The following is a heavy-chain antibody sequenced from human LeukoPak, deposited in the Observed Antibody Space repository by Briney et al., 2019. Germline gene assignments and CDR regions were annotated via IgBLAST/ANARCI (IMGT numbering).Heavy chain of an antibody. V-gene: IGHV4-59*11. J-gene: IGHJ5*02. CDR2: IYYSGST. CDR1: GGSISSHY. D-gene: IGHD3-10*01. CDR3: ARAVYYCASGRPIDP. Sequence: PETLALICTGSGGSISSHYWSWIRQPPGKGPGGIGDIYYSGSTNSSPSHTSRVTMSLDPSTNPFSLTLSSVTAADTAVYYCARAVYYCASGRPIDPWGQGPLVPVSS.